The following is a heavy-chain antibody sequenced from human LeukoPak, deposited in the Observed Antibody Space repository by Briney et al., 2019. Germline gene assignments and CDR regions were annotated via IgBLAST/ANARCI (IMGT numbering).Heavy chain of an antibody. D-gene: IGHD3-22*01. CDR3: ASGRLNYYDSSH. V-gene: IGHV4-39*01. J-gene: IGHJ4*02. CDR1: GGSISSSSYY. Sequence: SETLSLTCTVSGGSISSSSYYWGWIRQPPGTGLEWIGSIYYSGSTYYNPSLKSRVTISVDTSKNQFSLKLSSVTAADTAVYYCASGRLNYYDSSHWGQGTLVTVSS. CDR2: IYYSGST.